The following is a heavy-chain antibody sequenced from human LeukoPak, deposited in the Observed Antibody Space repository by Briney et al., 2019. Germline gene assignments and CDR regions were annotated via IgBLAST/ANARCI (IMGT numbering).Heavy chain of an antibody. CDR2: ISSSSSYT. V-gene: IGHV3-11*06. Sequence: GGSLRLSCAASGFTFSDYYMSWIRQAPGKGLEWFSYISSSSSYTNYADSVKGRFTISRDNAKNSLYLQMNSLRAEDTAVYYCARGTVVLWFGETDAFDIWGQGTMVTVSS. D-gene: IGHD3-10*01. CDR1: GFTFSDYY. CDR3: ARGTVVLWFGETDAFDI. J-gene: IGHJ3*02.